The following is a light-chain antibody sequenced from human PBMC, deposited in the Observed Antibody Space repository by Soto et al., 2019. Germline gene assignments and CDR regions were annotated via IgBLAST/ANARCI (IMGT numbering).Light chain of an antibody. V-gene: IGLV1-51*01. Sequence: QSVLTQPPSVSAAPGQKVTISCSGSSSNIGGNSVSWYQQLPGTAPKLLIYDDNKRPSGIPDRFSGSKSGTSATLGITGFQTGDEADYYCSSYTRSSTSYVFGTGTKVTVL. J-gene: IGLJ1*01. CDR2: DDN. CDR1: SSNIGGNS. CDR3: SSYTRSSTSYV.